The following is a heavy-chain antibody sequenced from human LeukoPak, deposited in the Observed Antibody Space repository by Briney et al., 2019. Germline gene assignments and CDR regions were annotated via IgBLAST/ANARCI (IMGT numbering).Heavy chain of an antibody. J-gene: IGHJ3*02. V-gene: IGHV4-31*03. D-gene: IGHD3-10*01. Sequence: SETLSLTCTVSGGSISSTSYYWGWIRRPPGKGLEWIGHIYYSGSTYYNVSLQSRMTISIATSKIQFSLTLKSVSAADTAVYYCARLTMVRGLDIWGQGTTVTVSS. CDR3: ARLTMVRGLDI. CDR1: GGSISSTSYY. CDR2: IYYSGST.